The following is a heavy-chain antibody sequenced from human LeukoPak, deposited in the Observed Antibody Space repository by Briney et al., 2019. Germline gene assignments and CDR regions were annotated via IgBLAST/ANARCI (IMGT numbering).Heavy chain of an antibody. CDR2: ISYSGNT. V-gene: IGHV4-59*01. J-gene: IGHJ6*02. CDR1: GGSISSYY. CDR3: ASLKAAAGTDGGYYYYYGMDV. D-gene: IGHD6-13*01. Sequence: PSETLSLTCTVSGGSISSYYWNWIRQSPGKGLEWVGYISYSGNTKYNPSLKSRVTISVDTSKSQFSLNLSLVTTSDTAVYYCASLKAAAGTDGGYYYYYGMDVWGQGTTVTVSS.